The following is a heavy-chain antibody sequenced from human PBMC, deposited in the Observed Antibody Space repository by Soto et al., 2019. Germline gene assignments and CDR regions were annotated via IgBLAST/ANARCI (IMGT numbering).Heavy chain of an antibody. J-gene: IGHJ4*02. Sequence: HPGGSLRLSCAGSGFSFSDFGMHWVRQAPGKGLEWVAVISYDGSNKNYANSVKGRFTISRDNSKNTLYLQMGSLRAEDMAVYYCARGPGYYFDYWGQGTLVPVSS. CDR3: ARGPGYYFDY. V-gene: IGHV3-30*03. CDR1: GFSFSDFG. CDR2: ISYDGSNK.